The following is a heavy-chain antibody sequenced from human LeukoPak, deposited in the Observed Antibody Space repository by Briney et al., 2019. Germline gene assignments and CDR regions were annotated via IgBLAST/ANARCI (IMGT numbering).Heavy chain of an antibody. Sequence: SETLSLTCAVYGGSFSGYYWSWIRQPPGRGLEWIGEINHSGSTNYNPSLKSRVTISVDTSKNQFSLKLSSVTAADTAVYYCAGHRSGSYYGYIFDYWGQGTLVTVSS. D-gene: IGHD1-26*01. CDR1: GGSFSGYY. V-gene: IGHV4-34*01. J-gene: IGHJ4*02. CDR3: AGHRSGSYYGYIFDY. CDR2: INHSGST.